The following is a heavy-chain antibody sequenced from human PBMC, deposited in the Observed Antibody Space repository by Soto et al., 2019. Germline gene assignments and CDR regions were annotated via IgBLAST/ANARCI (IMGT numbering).Heavy chain of an antibody. CDR3: ARPYNSGWYGDFDY. Sequence: WGSLRLSCAASGFTFSSYAIHWVRQAPGKGLEWVAVISYDGNNKYYADSVKGRFTISRDNSKKTLYLQVNSLTAEDTAVYYCARPYNSGWYGDFDYWGQGTLVTVSS. V-gene: IGHV3-30-3*01. J-gene: IGHJ4*02. CDR2: ISYDGNNK. D-gene: IGHD6-19*01. CDR1: GFTFSSYA.